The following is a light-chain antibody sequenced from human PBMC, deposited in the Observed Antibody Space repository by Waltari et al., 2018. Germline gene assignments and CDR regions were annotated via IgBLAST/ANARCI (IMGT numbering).Light chain of an antibody. Sequence: QSGLAQPASASGSPGQSITITCTGTSSAVGNYNLAPGYQKRPGKAPRLLIYEVTKRAPGTSDRFSASKSGNTASLSISGLQAQEDEADYYCCSYVGLGTYVFGTGTKVTV. CDR1: SSAVGNYNL. V-gene: IGLV2-23*02. CDR3: CSYVGLGTYV. J-gene: IGLJ1*01. CDR2: EVT.